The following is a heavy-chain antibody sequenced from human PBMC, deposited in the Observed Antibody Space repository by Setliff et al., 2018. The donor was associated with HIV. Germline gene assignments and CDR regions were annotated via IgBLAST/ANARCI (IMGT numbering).Heavy chain of an antibody. CDR2: ISWNSGNI. J-gene: IGHJ4*02. V-gene: IGHV3-9*01. CDR1: GFIFDDYA. Sequence: GGSLRLSCAASGFIFDDYAMHWVRQPPGKGLEWVSGISWNSGNIVYADSVKGRFTISRDNSKNTLYLQMNSLRAEDTAVYYCARDAEYCTNGVCYFDYWGQGTLVTVSS. CDR3: ARDAEYCTNGVCYFDY. D-gene: IGHD2-8*01.